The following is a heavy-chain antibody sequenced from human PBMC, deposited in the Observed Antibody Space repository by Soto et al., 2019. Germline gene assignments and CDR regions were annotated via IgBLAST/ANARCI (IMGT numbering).Heavy chain of an antibody. V-gene: IGHV5-51*01. Sequence: WVRQMPGKGLEWMGIIYPGDSDTRYSPSFQGQVTISADKSISTAYLQWSSLKASDTAMYYCARQEMATIPAFDIWGQGTMVTVSS. CDR3: ARQEMATIPAFDI. CDR2: IYPGDSDT. D-gene: IGHD5-12*01. J-gene: IGHJ3*02.